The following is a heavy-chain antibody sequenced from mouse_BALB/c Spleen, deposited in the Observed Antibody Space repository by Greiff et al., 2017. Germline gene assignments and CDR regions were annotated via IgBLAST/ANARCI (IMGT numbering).Heavy chain of an antibody. J-gene: IGHJ2*01. CDR1: GFTFSDYY. V-gene: IGHV5-4*02. CDR2: ISDGGSYT. Sequence: EVQRVESGGGLVKPGGSLKLSCAASGFTFSDYYMYWVRQTPEKRLEWVATISDGGSYTYYPDSVKGRFTISRDNAKNNLYLQMSSLKSEDTAMYYCARGSFDYWGQGTTLTVSS. CDR3: ARGSFDY.